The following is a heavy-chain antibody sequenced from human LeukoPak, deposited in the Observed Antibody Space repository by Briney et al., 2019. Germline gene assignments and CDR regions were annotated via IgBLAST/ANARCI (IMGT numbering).Heavy chain of an antibody. J-gene: IGHJ6*02. D-gene: IGHD6-13*01. V-gene: IGHV3-53*04. CDR2: ICSGGST. CDR3: SGPRIAAAGRGDGHYGMDV. CDR1: GFPVSSNY. Sequence: GGSLRLSCAASGFPVSSNYMSWAREAPGKGLEGVCVICSGGSTYYADPVKGRFPLSRHNFKDPLHFQVNSLRAEDPAVFYCSGPRIAAAGRGDGHYGMDVWGQGTTVTVSS.